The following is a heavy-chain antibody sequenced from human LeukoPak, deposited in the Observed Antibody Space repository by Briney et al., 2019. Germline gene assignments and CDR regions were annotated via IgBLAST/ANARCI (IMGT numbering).Heavy chain of an antibody. CDR3: ARDLSNRGRDYYYYMDV. J-gene: IGHJ6*03. V-gene: IGHV4-4*07. D-gene: IGHD7-27*01. Sequence: PSETLSLTCTVSGGSISTYYWSWIRQPAGKGLEWIGRTYTSGSTNYNPSLKSRLTMSVDTSKNQFSLKLSSVTAADTAVYYCARDLSNRGRDYYYYMDVWGKGTTVTVSS. CDR2: TYTSGST. CDR1: GGSISTYY.